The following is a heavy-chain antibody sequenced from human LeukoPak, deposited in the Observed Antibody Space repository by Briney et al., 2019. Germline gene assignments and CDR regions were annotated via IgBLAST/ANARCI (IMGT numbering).Heavy chain of an antibody. CDR1: GYTLTGYY. CDR3: ARSAESSSWVEFDY. V-gene: IGHV1-2*02. CDR2: INPNSGGT. D-gene: IGHD6-13*01. J-gene: IGHJ4*02. Sequence: ASVKVSCKASGYTLTGYYMHWVRQAPGQGLEWMGWINPNSGGTNYAQKFQVRGTMTRDTSISTAYMELSRLRSDDTAVYYCARSAESSSWVEFDYWGQGTLVTVSS.